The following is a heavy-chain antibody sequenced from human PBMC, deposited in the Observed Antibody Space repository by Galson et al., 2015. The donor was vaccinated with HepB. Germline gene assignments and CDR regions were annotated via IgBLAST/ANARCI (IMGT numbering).Heavy chain of an antibody. Sequence: LTCAVSGDSISNDRWWSWVRQPPGEGLEWIGEAYHSGGTNYRPSLKSRVTISVDKSTNQFSLKLTSVTAADTAVYYCARAKEGRGYVDYWGQGTLVTVSS. CDR3: ARAKEGRGYVDY. CDR1: GDSISNDRW. D-gene: IGHD3-10*01. J-gene: IGHJ4*02. V-gene: IGHV4-4*02. CDR2: AYHSGGT.